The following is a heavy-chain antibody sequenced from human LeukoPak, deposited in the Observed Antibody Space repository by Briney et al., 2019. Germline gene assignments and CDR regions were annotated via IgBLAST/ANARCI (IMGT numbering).Heavy chain of an antibody. J-gene: IGHJ3*02. Sequence: VASVKVSCKASGYTFTSYGISWVPQAPGQGLEWMGWISAYNGNTNYAQKLQGRVTMTTDTSTSTAYMELRSLRADDSAVYYCARGKCDGDCYLDAFDIWGQGTMVTVFS. CDR3: ARGKCDGDCYLDAFDI. V-gene: IGHV1-18*01. CDR2: ISAYNGNT. CDR1: GYTFTSYG. D-gene: IGHD2-21*01.